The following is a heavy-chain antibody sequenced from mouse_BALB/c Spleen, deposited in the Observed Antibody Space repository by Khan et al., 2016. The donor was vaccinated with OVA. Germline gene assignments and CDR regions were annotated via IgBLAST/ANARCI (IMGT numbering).Heavy chain of an antibody. CDR2: INPNNGVT. V-gene: IGHV1S81*02. Sequence: QVQLQQPGAELVKPGAPVKLSCKASGYTFTSYYMYWVKQRPGQGLEWIGGINPNNGVTDFNEKFKSKATLTVDKSSSTAYMQLSSLTSEDSAVYYCTRSGWAAFAYWGQGTLVTVSA. CDR1: GYTFTSYY. J-gene: IGHJ3*01. D-gene: IGHD1-1*02. CDR3: TRSGWAAFAY.